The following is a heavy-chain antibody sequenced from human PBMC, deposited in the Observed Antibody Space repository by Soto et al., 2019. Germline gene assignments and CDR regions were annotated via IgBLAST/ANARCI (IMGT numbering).Heavy chain of an antibody. CDR2: IYASGGT. J-gene: IGHJ5*02. Sequence: GLDLEWLAIIYASGGTHYSPSLKTRLTITKDTSKKQVVLTMTTRDPVDTATYYCGHRRDVETRCWFDPWGQGIRVTVSS. V-gene: IGHV2-5*01. D-gene: IGHD2-15*01. CDR3: GHRRDVETRCWFDP.